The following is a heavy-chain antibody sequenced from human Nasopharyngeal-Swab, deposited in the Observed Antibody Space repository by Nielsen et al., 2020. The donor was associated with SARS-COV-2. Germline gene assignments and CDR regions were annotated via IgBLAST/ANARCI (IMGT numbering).Heavy chain of an antibody. J-gene: IGHJ4*02. D-gene: IGHD4-23*01. CDR3: ARDEVQQGTTTVGYLDY. CDR1: GFTFSSYA. Sequence: GESLKISCAASGFTFSSYAMSWVRQAPGKGLEWVSTVSDSASGTYYADSVKGRFTVSRDNPKNTLYLQMNSLTTDDTAVYYCARDEVQQGTTTVGYLDYWGQGTLVTVSS. CDR2: VSDSASGT. V-gene: IGHV3-23*01.